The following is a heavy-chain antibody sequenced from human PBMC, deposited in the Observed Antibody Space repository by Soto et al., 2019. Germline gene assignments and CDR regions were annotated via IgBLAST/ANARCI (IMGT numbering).Heavy chain of an antibody. Sequence: SVKVSCKASGGTFSSYAISWVRQAPGQGLEWMGGIIPIFGTANYAQKFQGRATITADESTSTAYMELSSLRSEDTAVYYCARSYYDSSGSLDYWGQGTLVTVSS. D-gene: IGHD3-22*01. CDR3: ARSYYDSSGSLDY. V-gene: IGHV1-69*13. J-gene: IGHJ4*02. CDR1: GGTFSSYA. CDR2: IIPIFGTA.